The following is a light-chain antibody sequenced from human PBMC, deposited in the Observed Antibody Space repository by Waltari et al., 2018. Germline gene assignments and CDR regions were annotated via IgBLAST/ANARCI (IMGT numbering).Light chain of an antibody. V-gene: IGKV1-39*01. Sequence: DIQMTQSPASLAASLGARVPIPCRPSQSVTTSLNWYQQKSGEPPKLLISAASSFQSGVPSRFSGSGSGTDFTLTITHLQPEDVATYFCQQSHSPPFTFGPGTKV. J-gene: IGKJ3*01. CDR3: QQSHSPPFT. CDR1: QSVTTS. CDR2: AAS.